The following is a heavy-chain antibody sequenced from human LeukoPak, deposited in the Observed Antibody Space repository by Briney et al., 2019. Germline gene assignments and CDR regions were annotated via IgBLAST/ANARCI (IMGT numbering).Heavy chain of an antibody. CDR1: GGSISSSSYY. CDR2: IYYSGST. Sequence: SETLSLTCTVSGGSISSSSYYWGWIRQPPGTGLEWIGYIYYSGSTNYNPSLKSRVTISVDTSKNQFSLKLSSVTAADTAVYYCARVAISTVTVDYWGQGTLVTVSS. CDR3: ARVAISTVTVDY. J-gene: IGHJ4*02. V-gene: IGHV4-61*05. D-gene: IGHD4-11*01.